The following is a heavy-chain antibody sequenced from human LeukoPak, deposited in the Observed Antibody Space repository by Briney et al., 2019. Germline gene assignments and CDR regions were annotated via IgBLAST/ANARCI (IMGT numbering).Heavy chain of an antibody. CDR2: IYHSGST. Sequence: SETLSLTCAVSGGSISSSNWWSWVRQPPGKGLEWIGEIYHSGSTNYNPSLKSRVTISVDTSKNQFSLKLSSVTAADTAVYYCASGYCSGGSCYNYYYYGMDVWGQGTTVTVSS. CDR3: ASGYCSGGSCYNYYYYGMDV. D-gene: IGHD2-15*01. J-gene: IGHJ6*02. CDR1: GGSISSSNW. V-gene: IGHV4-4*02.